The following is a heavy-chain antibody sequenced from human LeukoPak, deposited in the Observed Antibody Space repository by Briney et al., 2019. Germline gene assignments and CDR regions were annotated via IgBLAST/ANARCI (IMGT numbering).Heavy chain of an antibody. J-gene: IGHJ4*02. CDR2: IYYSGST. Sequence: SETLSLTCTVSGGSISSYYWSWIRQPPGKGLEWIGYIYYSGSTNYNPSLKSRVTISVDTSKNQFSLKLSSVTAADTAVYYCARGVGATNDYWGQGTLVTVSS. V-gene: IGHV4-59*08. CDR3: ARGVGATNDY. D-gene: IGHD1-26*01. CDR1: GGSISSYY.